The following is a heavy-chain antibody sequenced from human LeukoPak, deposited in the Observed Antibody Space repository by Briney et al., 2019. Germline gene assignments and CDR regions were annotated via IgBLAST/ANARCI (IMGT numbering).Heavy chain of an antibody. CDR1: GGSFSGYY. CDR3: ARDSSGYNQFDY. D-gene: IGHD3-22*01. Sequence: PSETLSLTCAVYGGSFSGYYWSWIRQPPGKGLEWIGEINHSGSTNYNPSLKSRVIISVDTSKNQFSLRLSSLTAADTAVYYCARDSSGYNQFDYWGQGTLVTVSS. V-gene: IGHV4-34*09. CDR2: INHSGST. J-gene: IGHJ4*02.